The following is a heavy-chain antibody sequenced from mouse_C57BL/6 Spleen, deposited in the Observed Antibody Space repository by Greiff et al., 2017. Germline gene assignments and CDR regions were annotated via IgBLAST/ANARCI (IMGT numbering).Heavy chain of an antibody. Sequence: DVKLQESGPGLVKPSQSLSLTCSVTGYSITSGYYWNWIRQFPGNKLEWMGYISYDGSNNYNPSLKNRISITRDTSKNQFFLKLNSVTTEDTATXYCARVNSLYAMDYWGQGTSVTVSS. CDR2: ISYDGSN. V-gene: IGHV3-6*01. J-gene: IGHJ4*01. D-gene: IGHD6-2*01. CDR3: ARVNSLYAMDY. CDR1: GYSITSGYY.